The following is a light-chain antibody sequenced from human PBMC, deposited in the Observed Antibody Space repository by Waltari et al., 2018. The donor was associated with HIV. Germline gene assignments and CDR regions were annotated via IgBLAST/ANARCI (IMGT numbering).Light chain of an antibody. CDR2: EVS. V-gene: IGLV2-23*02. J-gene: IGLJ2*01. Sequence: QSALTQPASVSGSPGQSITISCTGTSSDVGGYNIVSWYQQHPGKAPKLMIYEVSKRPSGVSNRFSGSKSGNTASLTISGLQAEDEADYYGCAYAGSTTYVIFGGGTKLTVL. CDR1: SSDVGGYNI. CDR3: CAYAGSTTYVI.